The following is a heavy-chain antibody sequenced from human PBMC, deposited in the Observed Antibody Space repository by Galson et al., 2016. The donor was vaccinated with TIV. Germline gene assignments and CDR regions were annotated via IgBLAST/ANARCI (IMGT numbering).Heavy chain of an antibody. D-gene: IGHD3-10*01. CDR1: GYSFTNYW. J-gene: IGHJ5*02. CDR3: ARSASAGSGWVDP. V-gene: IGHV5-10-1*01. Sequence: QSGAEVKKPGESLRISCKTSGYSFTNYWITWVRQIPGKGLEWMVRIDSRDSYTNYSPTFEGHVTISTDKSISTAYLQWTSLKASDSAIYYCARSASAGSGWVDPWGQGTLVTVSS. CDR2: IDSRDSYT.